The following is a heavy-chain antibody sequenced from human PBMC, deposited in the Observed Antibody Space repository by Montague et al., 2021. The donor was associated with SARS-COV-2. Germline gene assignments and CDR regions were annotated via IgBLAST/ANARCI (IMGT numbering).Heavy chain of an antibody. J-gene: IGHJ6*02. CDR2: IFYSGST. Sequence: SETLSLTCTVSGGSISSYSWSWIRQPPGKGLEWIGSIFYSGSTNYSPSLKSRVTISVDTSKKQFSLKLSSVTAADTAVYYCARLGLGGYDILTGYYQSGMDVWGQGTTVTVSS. V-gene: IGHV4-59*08. D-gene: IGHD3-9*01. CDR1: GGSISSYS. CDR3: ARLGLGGYDILTGYYQSGMDV.